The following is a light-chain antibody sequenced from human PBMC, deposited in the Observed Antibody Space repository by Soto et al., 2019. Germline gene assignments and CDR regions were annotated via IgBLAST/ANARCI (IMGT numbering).Light chain of an antibody. CDR2: DNN. CDR3: GTWDSSLSAVV. Sequence: QSALTQPPSVSAAPGQKVTISCSGSGSNIGNNYVSWHQLLPGTAPKLLIYDNNERPSGIPDRFSASKSGTSATLVITGLQTGDEADYYCGTWDSSLSAVVFGGGTQLTVL. J-gene: IGLJ2*01. V-gene: IGLV1-51*01. CDR1: GSNIGNNY.